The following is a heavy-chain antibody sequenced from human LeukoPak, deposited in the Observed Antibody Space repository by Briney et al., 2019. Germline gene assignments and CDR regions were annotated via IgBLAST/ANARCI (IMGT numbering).Heavy chain of an antibody. CDR1: GFTFGDYA. J-gene: IGHJ5*02. D-gene: IGHD2-15*01. CDR3: TRENCSGGSCSNWFDP. Sequence: HTGGSLRLSCPASGFTFGDYAMSWVRQAPGKGLEWVGFIRSKAYGGTTEYAASVKGRFTISRDDSKSIASLQMNSLKTEDTAVYYCTRENCSGGSCSNWFDPWGQGTLVTVSS. V-gene: IGHV3-49*04. CDR2: IRSKAYGGTT.